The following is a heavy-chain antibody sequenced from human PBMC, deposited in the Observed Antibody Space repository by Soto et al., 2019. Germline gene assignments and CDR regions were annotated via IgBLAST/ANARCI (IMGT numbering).Heavy chain of an antibody. V-gene: IGHV3-64D*06. J-gene: IGHJ4*02. Sequence: QAPGKGLEYVSSISSIGGSSYYPDSVKGRFTISRDNSKNTLYLQMSSLRVEDTAVYYCVKDRWVDYWGQGTLVTVS. D-gene: IGHD6-13*01. CDR3: VKDRWVDY. CDR2: ISSIGGSS.